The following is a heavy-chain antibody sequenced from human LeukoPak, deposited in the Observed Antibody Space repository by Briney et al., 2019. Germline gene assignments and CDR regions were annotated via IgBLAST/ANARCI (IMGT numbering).Heavy chain of an antibody. D-gene: IGHD3-22*01. CDR1: GYTFTNYY. J-gene: IGHJ4*02. CDR2: INPSGGST. Sequence: ASVKVSCKASGYTFTNYYLHWVRQAPGQGLEWMGIINPSGGSTTYAQKFQGRVTMTRDMSTSTVYMELSSLRAEDTAVYYCARNYDSSGYPHWGQGTLVTVSS. CDR3: ARNYDSSGYPH. V-gene: IGHV1-46*01.